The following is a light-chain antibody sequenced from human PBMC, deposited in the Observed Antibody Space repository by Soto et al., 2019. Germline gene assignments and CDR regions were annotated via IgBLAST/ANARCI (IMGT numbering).Light chain of an antibody. J-gene: IGKJ4*01. CDR2: DTD. V-gene: IGKV1-9*01. Sequence: EIPMTQSPATLSAFLGAGVTISCRASQGISASLAWYPQKPGHAPTLLIYDTDTLQAGVPSRLSAYRSGEEFTLTFSSLQPEDVATDDCQQHNNWPLTFGGGTKVDIK. CDR3: QQHNNWPLT. CDR1: QGISAS.